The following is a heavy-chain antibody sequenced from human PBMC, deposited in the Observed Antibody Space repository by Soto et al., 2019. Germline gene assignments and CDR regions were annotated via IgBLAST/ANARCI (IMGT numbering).Heavy chain of an antibody. J-gene: IGHJ4*02. D-gene: IGHD4-17*01. V-gene: IGHV3-23*01. CDR3: AKLHYGDYAPSCYFDY. CDR2: ISGSGGST. CDR1: GFTFSSYA. Sequence: PGGSLRLCCAASGFTFSSYAMSWVRQAPGKGLEWVSAISGSGGSTYYADSVKGRFTISRDNSKNTLYLQMNSLRAEDTAVYYCAKLHYGDYAPSCYFDYWGQGTLVTVSS.